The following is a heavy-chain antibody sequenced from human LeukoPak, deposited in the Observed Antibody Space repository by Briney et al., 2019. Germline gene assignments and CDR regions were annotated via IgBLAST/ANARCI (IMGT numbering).Heavy chain of an antibody. D-gene: IGHD2-15*01. Sequence: NPSETLSLTCTVSGGSISSYYWSWIRQPPGKGLEWIGYIYYSGSTNYNPSLKSRVTISVDTPKNQFSLKLSSVTAADTAVYYSARCRGGSCYWFDPWGQGTLVTVSS. CDR3: ARCRGGSCYWFDP. CDR2: IYYSGST. CDR1: GGSISSYY. V-gene: IGHV4-59*01. J-gene: IGHJ5*02.